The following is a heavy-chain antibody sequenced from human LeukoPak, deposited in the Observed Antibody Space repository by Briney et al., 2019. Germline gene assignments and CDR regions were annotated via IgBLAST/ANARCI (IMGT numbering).Heavy chain of an antibody. CDR2: ITGSGSST. J-gene: IGHJ4*02. Sequence: GGSLRLSCAASGFTFSSYAMTWVRQAPGKGLEWVSSITGSGSSTYYTDSVRGRFTISRDNSKNTLYLQMNSLRAEDTAVYYCAKDHVVVVASYYFDYWGQGTLVTVSS. V-gene: IGHV3-23*01. CDR1: GFTFSSYA. CDR3: AKDHVVVVASYYFDY. D-gene: IGHD2-15*01.